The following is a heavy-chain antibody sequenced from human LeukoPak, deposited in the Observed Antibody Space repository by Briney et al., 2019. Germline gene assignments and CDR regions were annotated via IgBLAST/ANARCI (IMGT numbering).Heavy chain of an antibody. CDR3: ARRSYDDAFDN. J-gene: IGHJ3*02. V-gene: IGHV4-4*09. Sequence: SETLSLTCTVSGGSISSYYWSWIRQPPGKGLEWIGYIYTSGSTNYNPSLKSRVTISVDTSKNQFSLKLSSVTASDTAVYYCARRSYDDAFDNWGQGTMVTVSS. D-gene: IGHD1-1*01. CDR1: GGSISSYY. CDR2: IYTSGST.